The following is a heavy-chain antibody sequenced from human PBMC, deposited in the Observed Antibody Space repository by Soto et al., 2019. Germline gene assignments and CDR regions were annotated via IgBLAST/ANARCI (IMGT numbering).Heavy chain of an antibody. D-gene: IGHD6-6*01. V-gene: IGHV3-23*01. CDR3: AKDRTEAAYGSSSHGWFDP. CDR1: GFTFSSYA. J-gene: IGHJ5*02. CDR2: ISGRGGST. Sequence: GGSLRLSCAASGFTFSSYAMSWVRQAPGKGLEWVSAISGRGGSTYYADSVKGRFTNSREKSKNTLYLQMNSLRAEDTAIYYCAKDRTEAAYGSSSHGWFDPWGQGTLVTVSS.